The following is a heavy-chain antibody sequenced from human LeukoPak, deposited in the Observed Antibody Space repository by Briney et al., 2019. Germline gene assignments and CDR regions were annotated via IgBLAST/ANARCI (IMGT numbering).Heavy chain of an antibody. CDR2: LYTAGPT. Sequence: RPGGSLRLSCAASGFSVSTFYMSWVRQAPGKGLEWVSVLYTAGPTYYADSVQGRFTNSRDNSKNTLYLQMNSLRAEDTAIYYCARGPIFDILTGYYNEGNWFDTWGRGTLVTVSS. V-gene: IGHV3-66*01. J-gene: IGHJ5*02. D-gene: IGHD3-9*01. CDR3: ARGPIFDILTGYYNEGNWFDT. CDR1: GFSVSTFY.